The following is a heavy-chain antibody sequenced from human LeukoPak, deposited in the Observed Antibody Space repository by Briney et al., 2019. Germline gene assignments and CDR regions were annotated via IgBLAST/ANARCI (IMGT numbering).Heavy chain of an antibody. J-gene: IGHJ3*02. CDR2: IYTSGST. D-gene: IGHD4-23*01. CDR1: GGSISSYY. CDR3: ARTRSAVTYDAFDI. V-gene: IGHV4-4*07. Sequence: LETLSLTCTVSGGSISSYYWSWIRQPAGKGLEWIGRIYTSGSTNYNPSLKSRVTMSVDTSKNQFSLKLSSVTAADTAVYYCARTRSAVTYDAFDIWGQGTMVTVSS.